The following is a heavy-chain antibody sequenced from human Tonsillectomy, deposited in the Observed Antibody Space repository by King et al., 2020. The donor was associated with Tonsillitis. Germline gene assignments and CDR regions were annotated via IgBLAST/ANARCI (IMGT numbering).Heavy chain of an antibody. Sequence: VQLVESGGGVVQPGGSLRLSCAASGFTFSSFGMHWVRQVPGKGLEWVAFIRYDGSDKYYADSVKGRFTISRDNSNNTLDLQMNSLRAEDTALYYCVKARIPLERRPLDAFDIWGQGTMVTVSS. CDR1: GFTFSSFG. D-gene: IGHD1-1*01. CDR2: IRYDGSDK. J-gene: IGHJ3*02. CDR3: VKARIPLERRPLDAFDI. V-gene: IGHV3-30*02.